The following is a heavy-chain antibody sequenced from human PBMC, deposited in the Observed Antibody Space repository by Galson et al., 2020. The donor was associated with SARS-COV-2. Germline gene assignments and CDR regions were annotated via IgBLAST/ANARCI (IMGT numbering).Heavy chain of an antibody. CDR2: IYNTGST. V-gene: IGHV4-4*07. D-gene: IGHD2-8*01. CDR3: ARDSPVMVTHWYFDL. Sequence: KGLEWIGRIYNTGSTNYNPSLKSRVTMSVDTSMNQISLKVTSVTAADTAVYYCARDSPVMVTHWYFDLWGRGTLVTVSS. J-gene: IGHJ2*01.